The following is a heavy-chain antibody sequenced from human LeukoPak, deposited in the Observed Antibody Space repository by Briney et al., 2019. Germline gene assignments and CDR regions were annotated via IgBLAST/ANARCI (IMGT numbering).Heavy chain of an antibody. J-gene: IGHJ5*02. Sequence: GASVKVSCKASGGTFSSYAISWVRQAPGQGLEWMGGIITIFGTANYAQKFQGRVTITADESTSTAYMELSSLRSEDTAVYYCARGGIAVAGTNWFDPWGQGTLVTVSS. D-gene: IGHD6-19*01. CDR3: ARGGIAVAGTNWFDP. V-gene: IGHV1-69*13. CDR1: GGTFSSYA. CDR2: IITIFGTA.